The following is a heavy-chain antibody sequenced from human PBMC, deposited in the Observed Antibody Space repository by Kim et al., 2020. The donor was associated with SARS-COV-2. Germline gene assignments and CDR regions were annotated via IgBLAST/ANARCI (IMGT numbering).Heavy chain of an antibody. CDR3: ARRVVRDLYYYGMDV. D-gene: IGHD3-10*01. CDR2: INHSGST. J-gene: IGHJ6*02. Sequence: SETLSLTCAVYGGSFSGYYWSWIRQPPGKGLEWIGEINHSGSTNYNPSLKSRVTISVDTSKNQFSLKLSSVTAADTAVYYCARRVVRDLYYYGMDVWGQGTTVTVSS. CDR1: GGSFSGYY. V-gene: IGHV4-34*01.